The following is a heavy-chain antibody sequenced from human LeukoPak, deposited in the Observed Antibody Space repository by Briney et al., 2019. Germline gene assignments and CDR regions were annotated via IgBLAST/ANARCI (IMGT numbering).Heavy chain of an antibody. CDR3: ARGPYASDAGY. Sequence: SETLSLTCAVYGGSFSSYYWSWIRQPPGKGLEWIGEINHSGYTNYNPSLKSRVTISVDSSKDQFSLKLSSVTAADTAVYYCARGPYASDAGYWGQGTLVTVSS. D-gene: IGHD2-2*01. V-gene: IGHV4-34*01. CDR1: GGSFSSYY. J-gene: IGHJ4*02. CDR2: INHSGYT.